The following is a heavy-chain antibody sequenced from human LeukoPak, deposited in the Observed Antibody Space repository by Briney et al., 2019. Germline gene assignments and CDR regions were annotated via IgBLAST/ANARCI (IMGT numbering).Heavy chain of an antibody. Sequence: ASVKVSCKTSGYTFSSYTIIWVRQAPGQGLEWMGWINTNTGNPTYAQRFTGRYVFSLDTSVSTAYLQISGLTADDTAVYFCGRDPRLGIRGYTYGYIDYWGQGTLVTVSS. CDR1: GYTFSSYT. J-gene: IGHJ4*02. CDR3: GRDPRLGIRGYTYGYIDY. CDR2: INTNTGNP. D-gene: IGHD5-18*01. V-gene: IGHV7-4-1*02.